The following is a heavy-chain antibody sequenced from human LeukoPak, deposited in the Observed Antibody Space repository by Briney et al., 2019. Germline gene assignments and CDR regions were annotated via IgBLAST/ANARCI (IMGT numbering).Heavy chain of an antibody. CDR1: GFTFSSYS. CDR3: ARADFWSGYYTASSYYYGMDV. Sequence: GGSLRLSCAASGFTFSSYSMNWVRQAPGKGLEWVSSISSSSSYIYYADSVKGRFTISRDNAKNSLYLQMNSLRAEDTAVYYCARADFWSGYYTASSYYYGMDVWGQGTTVTVSS. CDR2: ISSSSSYI. V-gene: IGHV3-21*01. J-gene: IGHJ6*02. D-gene: IGHD3-3*01.